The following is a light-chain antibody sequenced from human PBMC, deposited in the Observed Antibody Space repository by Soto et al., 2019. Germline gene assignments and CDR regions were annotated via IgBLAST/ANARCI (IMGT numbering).Light chain of an antibody. V-gene: IGKV3-20*01. J-gene: IGKJ1*01. Sequence: EIVLTQSPGTLSLSPGERATLSCRASQSVSSSYLAWYQQKPGQAPRLLIYGASSRATGIPDRFSGSGSGTDFTLTISRTEPEDFAVYYCQHYGSSAWTFGQGTKVEIK. CDR1: QSVSSSY. CDR3: QHYGSSAWT. CDR2: GAS.